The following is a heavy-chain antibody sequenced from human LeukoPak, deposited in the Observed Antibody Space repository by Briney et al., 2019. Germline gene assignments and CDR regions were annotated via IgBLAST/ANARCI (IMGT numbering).Heavy chain of an antibody. J-gene: IGHJ4*02. D-gene: IGHD6-19*01. V-gene: IGHV3-9*01. Sequence: GGSLRLSCAASGFTFDDYAMHWVRQAPGKGLEWVSGISWNSGSIGYADSVKGRFTISRDNAKSSLYLQMNSLRPEDTALYYCAKEKRAVPGTFDYWGQGTLVTVSS. CDR3: AKEKRAVPGTFDY. CDR1: GFTFDDYA. CDR2: ISWNSGSI.